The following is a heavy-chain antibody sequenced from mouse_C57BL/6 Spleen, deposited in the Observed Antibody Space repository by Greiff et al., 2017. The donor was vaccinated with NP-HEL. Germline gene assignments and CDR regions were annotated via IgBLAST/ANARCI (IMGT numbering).Heavy chain of an antibody. J-gene: IGHJ3*01. Sequence: EVNVVESGAELVKPGASVKLSCTASGFNIKDYYMHWVKQRTEQGLEWIGRIDPEDGEPKYAPKFQGKATITADTSSNTAYLQLSSLTSEDTAVYYCAYGYDERFAYWGQGTLVTVSA. V-gene: IGHV14-2*01. D-gene: IGHD2-2*01. CDR2: IDPEDGEP. CDR1: GFNIKDYY. CDR3: AYGYDERFAY.